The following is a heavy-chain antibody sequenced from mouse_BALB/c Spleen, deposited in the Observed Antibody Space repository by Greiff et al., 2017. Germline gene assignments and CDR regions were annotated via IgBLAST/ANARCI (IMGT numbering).Heavy chain of an antibody. D-gene: IGHD2-4*01. CDR3: ARHEVNDYDVGYAMDY. Sequence: EVQRVESGGDLVKPGGSLKLSCAASGFTFSSYGMSWVRQTPDKRLEWVATISSGGSYTYYPDSVKGRFTISRDNAKNTLYLQMSSLKSEDTAMYYCARHEVNDYDVGYAMDYWGQGTSVTVSS. V-gene: IGHV5-6*01. J-gene: IGHJ4*01. CDR1: GFTFSSYG. CDR2: ISSGGSYT.